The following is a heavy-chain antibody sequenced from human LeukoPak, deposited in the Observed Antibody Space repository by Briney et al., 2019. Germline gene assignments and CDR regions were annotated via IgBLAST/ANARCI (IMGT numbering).Heavy chain of an antibody. D-gene: IGHD1-26*01. V-gene: IGHV3-74*01. Sequence: GGSLRLSRAASGFTFSSYWMHWVRQAPGKGLVWVSRINSDGSSTNYADSVKGRFTFSRDNAKNTLYLQMNSLRAEDTAVYYCARDIIVGATTTNVAFDIWGQGTMVTVSS. CDR3: ARDIIVGATTTNVAFDI. CDR1: GFTFSSYW. J-gene: IGHJ3*02. CDR2: INSDGSST.